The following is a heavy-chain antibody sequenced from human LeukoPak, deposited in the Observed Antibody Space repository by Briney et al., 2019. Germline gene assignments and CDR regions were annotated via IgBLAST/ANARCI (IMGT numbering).Heavy chain of an antibody. CDR1: GFTFSSYG. J-gene: IGHJ4*02. D-gene: IGHD3-22*01. Sequence: PGGSLRLSCAASGFTFSSYGMHGVRQAPGKGREGVTFLLYDRSHKYYARSVKARFTISRNNSKNTLYLQMNSLRAEDTAAYYCARDRAVADSSGDYWGQGTLVTVSS. CDR2: LLYDRSHK. CDR3: ARDRAVADSSGDY. V-gene: IGHV3-33*01.